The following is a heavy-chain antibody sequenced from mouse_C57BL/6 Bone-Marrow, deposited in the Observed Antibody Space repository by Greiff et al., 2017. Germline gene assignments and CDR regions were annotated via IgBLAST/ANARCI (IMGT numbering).Heavy chain of an antibody. J-gene: IGHJ1*03. CDR1: GFTFSDYY. CDR2: ISNGGGST. V-gene: IGHV5-12*01. Sequence: EVQVVESGGGLVQPGGSLKLSCAASGFTFSDYYMYWVRQTPEKRLEWVAYISNGGGSTYYPDTVKGRFTISRDNAKNTLYLQMSRLKSEDTAMYYCARQITTVVERYFDVWGTGTTVTVSS. CDR3: ARQITTVVERYFDV. D-gene: IGHD1-1*01.